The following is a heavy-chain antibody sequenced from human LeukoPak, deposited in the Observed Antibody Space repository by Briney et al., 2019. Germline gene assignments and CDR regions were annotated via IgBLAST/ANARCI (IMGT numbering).Heavy chain of an antibody. D-gene: IGHD4-17*01. J-gene: IGHJ4*02. V-gene: IGHV3-48*03. Sequence: GGSLRLSCAASGFTLTSYEMNWVPQAPGKGLEWVSYISSSGGTIYSADSVKGRFTISRDNAKNSLYLQMNSLRAEDTAVYYCARPHSYGDYVDYWGQGTLVTGSS. CDR3: ARPHSYGDYVDY. CDR2: ISSSGGTI. CDR1: GFTLTSYE.